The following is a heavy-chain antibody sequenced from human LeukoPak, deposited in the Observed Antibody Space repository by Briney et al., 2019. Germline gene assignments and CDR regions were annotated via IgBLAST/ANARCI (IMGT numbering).Heavy chain of an antibody. CDR1: GGSLSGYY. J-gene: IGHJ3*02. CDR3: ARGRKHGAFDI. V-gene: IGHV4-34*01. D-gene: IGHD2-21*01. Sequence: SETLSLTCAVDGGSLSGYYWSWIRQPPGEGREWIGEINHSGSTNYNPTLKSRVTIPVDTSKNQFSLKLSSVTAADTAVYYCARGRKHGAFDIWGQGTMVTVSS. CDR2: INHSGST.